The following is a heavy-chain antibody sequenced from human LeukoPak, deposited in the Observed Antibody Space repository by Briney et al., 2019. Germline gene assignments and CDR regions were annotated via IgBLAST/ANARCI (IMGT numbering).Heavy chain of an antibody. CDR1: GGSISSSSYY. Sequence: SETLSLTCTVSGGSISSSSYYWGWIRQPPGKGLEWIGSIYYSGSTYYNPSLKSRVTISVDTSKNQFSLKLSSVTAADTAVYYCERRPVRQLWFRGAFDYWGQGTLVTVSS. CDR2: IYYSGST. V-gene: IGHV4-39*01. CDR3: ERRPVRQLWFRGAFDY. D-gene: IGHD5-18*01. J-gene: IGHJ4*02.